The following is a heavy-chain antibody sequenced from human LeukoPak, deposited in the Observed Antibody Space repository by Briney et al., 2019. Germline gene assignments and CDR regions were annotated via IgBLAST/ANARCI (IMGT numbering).Heavy chain of an antibody. D-gene: IGHD3-22*01. Sequence: ASVKVSCKASGYTFTSYYMHWVRQAPGQGLEWMGIINPSGGSTSYAQKFQGRVTMTRDTSTSTVYMELSSLRSEDTAVYYCARAGAPDYYDSSGYVDYWGQGTLVTVYS. CDR1: GYTFTSYY. CDR2: INPSGGST. CDR3: ARAGAPDYYDSSGYVDY. J-gene: IGHJ4*02. V-gene: IGHV1-46*01.